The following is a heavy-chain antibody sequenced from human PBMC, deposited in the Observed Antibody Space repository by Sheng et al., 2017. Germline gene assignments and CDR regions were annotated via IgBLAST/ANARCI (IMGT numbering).Heavy chain of an antibody. D-gene: IGHD3-10*01. V-gene: IGHV4-4*02. J-gene: IGHJ4*02. CDR3: ARVSDSGTYLGY. CDR1: GDSIINNNW. Sequence: QVQLQESGPGLVKPSGTLSLTCAVSGDSIINNNWWSWVRQSPGEGLEWIGEIFHIGSTNYNPSLKSRVTISVDKSKNHFSLRMTSVTAADKAVYYCARVSDSGTYLGYWGQGTLVIVSS. CDR2: IFHIGST.